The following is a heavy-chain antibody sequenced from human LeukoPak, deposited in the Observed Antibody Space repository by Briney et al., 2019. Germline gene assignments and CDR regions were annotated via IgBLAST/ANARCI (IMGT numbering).Heavy chain of an antibody. CDR2: ISYDGSNK. Sequence: GGSLRLSCAASGFTFSNYNMHWVRQAPGKGLEWVAVISYDGSNKYYADSVKGRFTISRDNSKNTLYLQMNSLRAEDTAVYYCARESIVVPAAIHQGRDYYYYGMDVWGQGTTVTVSS. J-gene: IGHJ6*02. D-gene: IGHD2-2*02. CDR3: ARESIVVPAAIHQGRDYYYYGMDV. CDR1: GFTFSNYN. V-gene: IGHV3-30*03.